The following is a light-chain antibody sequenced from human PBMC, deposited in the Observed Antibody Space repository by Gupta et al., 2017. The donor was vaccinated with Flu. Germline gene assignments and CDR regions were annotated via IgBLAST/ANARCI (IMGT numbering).Light chain of an antibody. CDR2: GAS. CDR1: QSVSSNY. J-gene: IGKJ1*01. Sequence: GTLSLSPGERATRSCRASQSVSSNYLAWYQQKPGQAPRLLIYGASTRASDIPDRFSGSGSGTXFTLTIXRLEPDDSAVYCCQQDGNSPQTFGXGTKVEIK. CDR3: QQDGNSPQT. V-gene: IGKV3-20*01.